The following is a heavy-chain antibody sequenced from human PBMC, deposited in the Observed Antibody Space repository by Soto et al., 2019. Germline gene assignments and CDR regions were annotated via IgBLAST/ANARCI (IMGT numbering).Heavy chain of an antibody. D-gene: IGHD3-22*01. V-gene: IGHV3-33*01. Sequence: PGGSLRLSCAASGFTFSNYGVHWVRQAPGKGLEWVAVIWYDGSNKYYADSVKSRFTISRDNSKNTLYLQMNSLRAEDTAVYYCARDLNYYDSSGYDWVLTYYFDYWGQGTLVTVSS. CDR1: GFTFSNYG. CDR2: IWYDGSNK. CDR3: ARDLNYYDSSGYDWVLTYYFDY. J-gene: IGHJ4*02.